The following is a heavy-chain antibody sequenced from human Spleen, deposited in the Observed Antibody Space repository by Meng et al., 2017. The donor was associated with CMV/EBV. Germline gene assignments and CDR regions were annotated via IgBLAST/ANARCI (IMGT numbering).Heavy chain of an antibody. CDR3: AREGVGYCSSTSCPSDYYYYGMDV. Sequence: GGSLRLSCAASGFSFRSYSMNWVRQAPGKGLEWLSFISGSGSYIHSADSVKGRFTISRDNADNSLYLQMNSLRGEDTAVYYCAREGVGYCSSTSCPSDYYYYGMDVWGQGTTVTVSS. D-gene: IGHD2-2*01. V-gene: IGHV3-21*01. CDR2: ISGSGSYI. CDR1: GFSFRSYS. J-gene: IGHJ6*02.